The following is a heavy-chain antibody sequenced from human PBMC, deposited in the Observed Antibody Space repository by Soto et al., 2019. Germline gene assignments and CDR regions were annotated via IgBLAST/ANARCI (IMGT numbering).Heavy chain of an antibody. CDR1: GFTFSRYW. V-gene: IGHV3-7*01. J-gene: IGHJ3*02. CDR3: ARGDTPIITGLHSFYI. D-gene: IGHD3-16*01. CDR2: IKQDGTEK. Sequence: GGSLRLSCAASGFTFSRYWMNWVRQAPGKGLEWVANIKQDGTEKNYVDSVKGRFTISRDNARKSLYLQMDSLRAEDTAVYFCARGDTPIITGLHSFYIWRQRTMVTVSS.